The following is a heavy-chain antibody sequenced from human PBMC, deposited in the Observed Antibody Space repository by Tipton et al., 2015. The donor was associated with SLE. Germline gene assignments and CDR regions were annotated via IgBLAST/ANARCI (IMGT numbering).Heavy chain of an antibody. CDR1: GGSFSGYY. D-gene: IGHD3-3*01. CDR3: ARLRFLGGFDY. CDR2: IYYSGST. V-gene: IGHV4-34*01. J-gene: IGHJ4*02. Sequence: TLSLTCAVYGGSFSGYYWSWIRQPPGKGLEWIGSIYYSGSTYYNPSLKSRVTISVDTSKNQFSLNLSSVTAADTAVYYCARLRFLGGFDYWGQGTLVTVSS.